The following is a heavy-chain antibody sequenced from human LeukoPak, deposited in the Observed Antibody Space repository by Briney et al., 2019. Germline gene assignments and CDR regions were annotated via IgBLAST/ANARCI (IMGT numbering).Heavy chain of an antibody. CDR2: INPSGGST. V-gene: IGHV1-46*01. J-gene: IGHJ4*02. CDR3: ARDLRVVVPAAIGSDY. CDR1: GYTFTSYY. Sequence: ASVKVSCKASGYTFTSYYMHWVRQAPGQGLEWMGIINPSGGSTSYAQKFQGRVTMTRDTSTSTVYMELSSLRSDDTAVYYCARDLRVVVPAAIGSDYWGQGTLVTVSS. D-gene: IGHD2-2*01.